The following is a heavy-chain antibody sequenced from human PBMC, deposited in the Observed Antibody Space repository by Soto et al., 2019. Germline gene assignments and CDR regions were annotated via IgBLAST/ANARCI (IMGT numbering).Heavy chain of an antibody. Sequence: ASVKVSCKASGYTFTGYYMHWVRQAPGQGLEWMGWINPNSGGTNYAQKFQGWVTMTRDTSISTAYMELSRLRSDDTAVYYCARDSGQLRTLYYFDYWGQGTLVTVSS. CDR1: GYTFTGYY. D-gene: IGHD6-6*01. V-gene: IGHV1-2*04. J-gene: IGHJ4*02. CDR2: INPNSGGT. CDR3: ARDSGQLRTLYYFDY.